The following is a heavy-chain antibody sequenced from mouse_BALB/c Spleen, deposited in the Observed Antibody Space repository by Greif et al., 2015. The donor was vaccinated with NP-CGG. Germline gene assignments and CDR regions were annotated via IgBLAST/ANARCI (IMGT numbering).Heavy chain of an antibody. CDR1: GYTFTEYI. V-gene: IGHV1-62-2*01. CDR2: FYPGSGSI. J-gene: IGHJ4*01. CDR3: ARHEDGYYAMDY. Sequence: QVQLQQPGAGLVKPGASVKLSCKASGYTFTEYIIHWVKQRSGQGLEWIGRFYPGSGSIKYNEKFKDKATLTADKSSSTVYMERSRLTSEDSAVYFCARHEDGYYAMDYWGQGTSVTVSS.